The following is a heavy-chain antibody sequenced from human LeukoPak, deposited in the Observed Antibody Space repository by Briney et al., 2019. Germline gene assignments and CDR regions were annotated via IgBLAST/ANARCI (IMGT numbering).Heavy chain of an antibody. CDR1: GFTFSGYA. Sequence: GGSLRLSCAASGFTFSGYAMSWVRLAPGAGLEGVSAITAGGDSTYYAESVKGRFTISRDNLKNMVFLQMSTLRAEDTAIYYCAKSHASIWNVYDYWGQGTLVTVSP. D-gene: IGHD6-13*01. CDR2: ITAGGDST. CDR3: AKSHASIWNVYDY. J-gene: IGHJ4*02. V-gene: IGHV3-23*01.